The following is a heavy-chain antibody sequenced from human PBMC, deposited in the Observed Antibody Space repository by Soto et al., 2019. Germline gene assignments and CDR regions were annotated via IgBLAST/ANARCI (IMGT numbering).Heavy chain of an antibody. CDR2: ISWNSGSI. CDR3: AKDIRQWLVGGGAFDI. CDR1: GFTFDDYA. Sequence: GGSLRLSCAASGFTFDDYAMHWVRQAPGKGLEWVSGISWNSGSIGYAESVKGRFTISRDNAKNSLYLQMNSLRAEDTALYYCAKDIRQWLVGGGAFDIWGQGTMVTVSS. V-gene: IGHV3-9*01. D-gene: IGHD6-19*01. J-gene: IGHJ3*02.